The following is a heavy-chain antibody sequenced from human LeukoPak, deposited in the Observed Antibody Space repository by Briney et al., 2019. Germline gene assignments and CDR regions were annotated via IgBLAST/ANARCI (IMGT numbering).Heavy chain of an antibody. CDR3: AKDLELLWFGEFDY. CDR2: ISGSGGRT. J-gene: IGHJ4*02. Sequence: PGGSLRLSCAASGFIFSNYAMTWVRQAPGKGLEWVSAISGSGGRTYYADSVKGRFTISRDTSKNTLYLQMNSLRAEDTAIYYCAKDLELLWFGEFDYWGQGTLVTVSS. CDR1: GFIFSNYA. D-gene: IGHD3-10*01. V-gene: IGHV3-23*01.